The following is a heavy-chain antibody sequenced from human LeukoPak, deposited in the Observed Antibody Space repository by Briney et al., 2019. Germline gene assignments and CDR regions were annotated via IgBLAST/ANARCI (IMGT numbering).Heavy chain of an antibody. J-gene: IGHJ4*02. V-gene: IGHV3-30*02. D-gene: IGHD3-10*01. CDR2: VRFDGGEK. CDR1: GFIFSSFG. CDR3: AKGGARDVSYFAY. Sequence: GGSLSLSCAASGFIFSSFGIHWVRQTPGKGLEWVAFVRFDGGEKYYADSVKGRFTVSKDNSKNTLYLQINSLRPEDTAVYYCAKGGARDVSYFAYWGLGVMVTVSS.